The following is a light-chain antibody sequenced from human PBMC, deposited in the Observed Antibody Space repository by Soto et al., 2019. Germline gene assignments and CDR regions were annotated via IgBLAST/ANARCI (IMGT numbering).Light chain of an antibody. CDR3: EQYNSYPYT. V-gene: IGKV1-5*01. Sequence: DIQMTQSPSTLSASVGDRVTITCRASQSISSWLAWYQQKPGKAPKLLIYDASSLESGVPSRFSGSGSGTEFTLTISGLQPDDFATDYCEQYNSYPYTVGQGTKLEIK. CDR2: DAS. J-gene: IGKJ2*01. CDR1: QSISSW.